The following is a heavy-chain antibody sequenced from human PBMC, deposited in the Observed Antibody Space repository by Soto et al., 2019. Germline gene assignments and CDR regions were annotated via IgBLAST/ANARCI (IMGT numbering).Heavy chain of an antibody. V-gene: IGHV5-51*01. CDR2: IYPGDSDT. CDR1: GYSFTSYW. J-gene: IGHJ3*02. D-gene: IGHD2-2*01. CDR3: ARFGTVPASAYDI. Sequence: GESLKISCQGSGYSFTSYWIGWVRQMPGKGLEWMGIIYPGDSDTRYSPSFQGQVTISADKSISTAYLQWSSLKASDTAMYYCARFGTVPASAYDIWGQGTMVTVSS.